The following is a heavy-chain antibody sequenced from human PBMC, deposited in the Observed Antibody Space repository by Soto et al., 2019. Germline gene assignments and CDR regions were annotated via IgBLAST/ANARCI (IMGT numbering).Heavy chain of an antibody. CDR3: GRDIAVAGTDYYYYGMDV. D-gene: IGHD6-19*01. Sequence: SETLSLTCTVSGGSISSYYWSWIRQPPGKGLEWIGYIYYSGSTNYNPSLKSRVTISVDTSKNQFSLKLSSVTAADTAVYYCGRDIAVAGTDYYYYGMDVWGQGTTVTVSS. J-gene: IGHJ6*02. CDR1: GGSISSYY. V-gene: IGHV4-59*01. CDR2: IYYSGST.